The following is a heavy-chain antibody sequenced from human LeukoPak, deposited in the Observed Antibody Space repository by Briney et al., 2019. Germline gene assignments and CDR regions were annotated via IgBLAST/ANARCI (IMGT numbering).Heavy chain of an antibody. Sequence: SETLSLTCAVSGGSISTSDYYWSWIRQPPGKGLEWIGYIYYSGSTYYNPSLKSRVTISVDTSRNQFSLKLSSVTAADTAVYYCARYAKTYYYGSGTYIYAFDIWGQGTMVTVSS. J-gene: IGHJ3*02. V-gene: IGHV4-30-4*01. CDR2: IYYSGST. CDR1: GGSISTSDYY. CDR3: ARYAKTYYYGSGTYIYAFDI. D-gene: IGHD3-10*01.